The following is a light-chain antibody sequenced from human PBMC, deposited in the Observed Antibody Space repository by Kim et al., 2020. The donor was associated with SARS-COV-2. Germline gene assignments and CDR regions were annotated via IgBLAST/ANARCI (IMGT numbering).Light chain of an antibody. J-gene: IGLJ2*01. CDR1: KLGDKH. Sequence: SVSPGQTASITCSGDKLGDKHACWYQQKPGQPPVLVIYRDSKRPSGIPERFSGSNSGNTATLTISGAQAIDEADYYSQAWDSSPVVFGGGTKLTVL. CDR3: QAWDSSPVV. V-gene: IGLV3-1*01. CDR2: RDS.